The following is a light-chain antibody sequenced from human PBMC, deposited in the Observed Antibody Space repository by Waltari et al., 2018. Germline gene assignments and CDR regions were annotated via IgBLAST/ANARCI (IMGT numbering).Light chain of an antibody. CDR2: AAS. CDR1: QNISSY. Sequence: DIQMTQPPPSLSASVGDRVAITCRPSQNISSYLNWYQQKPGKAPKLLIYAASNLQSGVPSRFSGGGSGTDFTLTISSLQPEDFATYYCQQTYTTPRTFGQGTKLEIK. V-gene: IGKV1-39*01. CDR3: QQTYTTPRT. J-gene: IGKJ2*01.